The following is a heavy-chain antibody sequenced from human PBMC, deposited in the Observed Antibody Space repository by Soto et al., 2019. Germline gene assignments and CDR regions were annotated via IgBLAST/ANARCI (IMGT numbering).Heavy chain of an antibody. CDR1: GFTVSSNY. Sequence: EVQLVESGGDVVQPGGSLSLSCVASGFTVSSNYMNWVRQAPGKELEWVSLINSGGNTHYADSVEGRFTISRDNSKNTQYLQMNRLRVDDTAVYYCARSSGNYVQSREYEYWGQGTLVTVSS. V-gene: IGHV3-66*01. CDR2: INSGGNT. J-gene: IGHJ4*02. CDR3: ARSSGNYVQSREYEY. D-gene: IGHD1-7*01.